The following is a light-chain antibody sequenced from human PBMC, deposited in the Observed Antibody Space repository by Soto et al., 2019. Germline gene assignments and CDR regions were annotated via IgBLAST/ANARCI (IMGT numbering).Light chain of an antibody. V-gene: IGKV3-20*01. Sequence: ELVLTQSPGTLSLSPGERATLSCRASESVRNNSLAWYQQHPGQAPRLLIFGASSRATGIPDRFTGSGSGADFSLTISRLEPEDSAVYFCHHYGYGADTFGQGTKLELK. CDR3: HHYGYGADT. CDR2: GAS. J-gene: IGKJ2*01. CDR1: ESVRNNS.